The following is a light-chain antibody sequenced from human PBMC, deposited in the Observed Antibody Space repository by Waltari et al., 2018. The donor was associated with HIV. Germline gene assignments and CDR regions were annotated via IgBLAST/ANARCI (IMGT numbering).Light chain of an antibody. CDR1: HSIDDK. J-gene: IGKJ1*01. CDR3: QQYKNWPPLT. V-gene: IGKV3-15*01. CDR2: AAS. Sequence: ETVMPHSPGTLSASPGETVTLSCTASHSIDDKLAWYQQKPGQSPRLLIYAASTGATSVPGRFSGSGSGTQFTLTIRNLQSEESAVYYCQQYKNWPPLTFGQGTKVEIK.